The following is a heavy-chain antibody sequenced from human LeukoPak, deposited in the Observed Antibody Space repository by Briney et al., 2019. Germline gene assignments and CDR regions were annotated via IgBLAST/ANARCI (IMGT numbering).Heavy chain of an antibody. Sequence: PSQTLSLTCTVSGGSISSGGYYWSWIRQPPGKGLEWIGYIHYTGSTNYNPSLKSRVTLSVDTSSNQFSLKLTSVTAADTAVYFCAGQYYGSGHLDYWGQGTLVIVSS. V-gene: IGHV4-61*08. CDR1: GGSISSGGYY. CDR2: IHYTGST. CDR3: AGQYYGSGHLDY. D-gene: IGHD3-10*01. J-gene: IGHJ4*02.